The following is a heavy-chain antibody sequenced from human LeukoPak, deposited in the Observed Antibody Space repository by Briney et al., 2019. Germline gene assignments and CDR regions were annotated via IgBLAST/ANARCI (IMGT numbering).Heavy chain of an antibody. V-gene: IGHV4-59*08. CDR1: GGSISSYY. Sequence: SETLSLTCTVSGGSISSYYWSWIRQPPGKGLGWIGYIYYSGSTNYNPSLKSRVTISVDTSKNQFSLKLSSVTAADTAVYYCARQGLPGYYYGMDVWGQGTTVTVSS. CDR2: IYYSGST. CDR3: ARQGLPGYYYGMDV. D-gene: IGHD3-10*01. J-gene: IGHJ6*02.